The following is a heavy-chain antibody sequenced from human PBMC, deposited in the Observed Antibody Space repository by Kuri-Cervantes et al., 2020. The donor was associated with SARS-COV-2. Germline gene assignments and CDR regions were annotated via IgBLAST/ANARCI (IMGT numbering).Heavy chain of an antibody. Sequence: GGSLRLSCAASGFTFSSYWMHWVRQAPGKGLEWVAVISYDGSNKYYADSVKGRFTISRDNSKNTLYLQMNSLRAEDTAVYYCARDWRPYSSGWFDPWGQGTLVTVSS. D-gene: IGHD6-19*01. CDR2: ISYDGSNK. V-gene: IGHV3-30*03. J-gene: IGHJ5*02. CDR3: ARDWRPYSSGWFDP. CDR1: GFTFSSYW.